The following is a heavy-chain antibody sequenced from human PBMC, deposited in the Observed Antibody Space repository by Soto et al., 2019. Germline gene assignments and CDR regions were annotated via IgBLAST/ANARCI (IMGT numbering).Heavy chain of an antibody. CDR3: AKDTVMITFGGVILPEDYYGMDV. Sequence: GGSLRLSCAASGFTFSSYAMSWVRQAPGKGLEWVSAISGSGGRTYYADSVKGRFTISRDNSKNTLYLQMNSLRAEDTAVYYCAKDTVMITFGGVILPEDYYGMDVWGQGTTVTVSS. D-gene: IGHD3-16*01. CDR1: GFTFSSYA. V-gene: IGHV3-23*01. J-gene: IGHJ6*02. CDR2: ISGSGGRT.